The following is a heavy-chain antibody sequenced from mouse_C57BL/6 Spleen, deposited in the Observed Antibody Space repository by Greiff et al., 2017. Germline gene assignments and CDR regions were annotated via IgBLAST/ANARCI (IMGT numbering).Heavy chain of an antibody. CDR1: GFTFSDFY. D-gene: IGHD3-3*01. CDR2: SRNKANDYTT. CDR3: ARDLGAY. J-gene: IGHJ3*01. Sequence: EVKLMESGGGLVQSGRSLRLSCATSGFTFSDFYMEWVRQAPGKGLEWIAASRNKANDYTTEYSAAVKGRFIVSRDTSQSILYLQMNALRADDTAIYYCARDLGAYWGQGTLVTVSA. V-gene: IGHV7-1*01.